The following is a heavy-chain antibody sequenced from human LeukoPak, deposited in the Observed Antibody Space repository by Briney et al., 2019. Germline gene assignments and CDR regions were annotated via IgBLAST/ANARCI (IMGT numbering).Heavy chain of an antibody. CDR1: GGSISSGDYY. J-gene: IGHJ5*02. CDR3: ARGGSGWHRWSDP. Sequence: SETLSLTCTVSGGSISSGDYYWSWIRQPPGKGLEWIGYIYYSGSTYYNPSLKSRVTISVDTSKNQFSLKLSSVTAADTAVYYCARGGSGWHRWSDPWGQGTLVTVSS. V-gene: IGHV4-30-4*08. D-gene: IGHD6-19*01. CDR2: IYYSGST.